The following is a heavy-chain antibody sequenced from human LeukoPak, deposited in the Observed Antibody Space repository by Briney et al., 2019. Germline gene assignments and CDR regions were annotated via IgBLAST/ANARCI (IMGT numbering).Heavy chain of an antibody. V-gene: IGHV1-2*02. CDR1: XYTFXXXY. D-gene: IGHD3-10*01. CDR3: ARDLLWFGDLDWFDP. J-gene: IGHJ5*02. CDR2: INPNSGGT. Sequence: VXCXXXXYTFXXXYMHWVRQAPGQGREWMGWINPNSGGTNYAQKFQGRVTMTRDTSISTAYMELSRLRSDDTAVYYCARDLLWFGDLDWFDPWGQGTLVTVSS.